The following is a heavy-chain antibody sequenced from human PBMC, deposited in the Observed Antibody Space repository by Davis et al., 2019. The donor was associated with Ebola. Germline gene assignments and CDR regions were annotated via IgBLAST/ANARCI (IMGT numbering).Heavy chain of an antibody. CDR1: GFTFSDYY. Sequence: GGSLRLSCAASGFTFSDYYMSWIRQAPGKGLEWVANIKQDGSEKYYVDSVKGRFTISRDNAKNSLYLQMNSLRAEDTAVYYCARDEPTGFWSGYYGYWGQGTLVTVSS. D-gene: IGHD3-3*01. V-gene: IGHV3-7*01. CDR3: ARDEPTGFWSGYYGY. J-gene: IGHJ4*02. CDR2: IKQDGSEK.